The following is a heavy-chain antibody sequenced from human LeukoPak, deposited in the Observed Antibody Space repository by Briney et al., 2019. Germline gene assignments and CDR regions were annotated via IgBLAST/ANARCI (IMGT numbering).Heavy chain of an antibody. V-gene: IGHV3-23*01. CDR3: VKVRGSGNYGDYYFDY. J-gene: IGHJ4*02. Sequence: GGSLRLSCAASGLIFSSYAMSWVRQAPGKGLEYVSAISGSGNIKYYADSVKGRFTISRDNSKNTLYLQMNTLRAEDTAVYYCVKVRGSGNYGDYYFDYWGQGTLVTVSS. CDR1: GLIFSSYA. D-gene: IGHD3-10*01. CDR2: ISGSGNIK.